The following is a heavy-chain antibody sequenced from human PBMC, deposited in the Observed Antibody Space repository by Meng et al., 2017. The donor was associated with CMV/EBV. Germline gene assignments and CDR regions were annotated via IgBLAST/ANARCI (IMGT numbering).Heavy chain of an antibody. CDR2: LSPYSGYT. V-gene: IGHV1-18*01. CDR3: AKNFLMQGSGWYDSHGRDYYYGMDV. D-gene: IGHD6-19*01. CDR1: GYTFNSYD. Sequence: ASVKVSCKASGYTFNSYDITWVRQAPGQGLEWMGWLSPYSGYTNYAQRLQGRVTMTTDTSASTAYMELRSLRSDDTAVYYCAKNFLMQGSGWYDSHGRDYYYGMDVWGQGTTVTVSS. J-gene: IGHJ6*02.